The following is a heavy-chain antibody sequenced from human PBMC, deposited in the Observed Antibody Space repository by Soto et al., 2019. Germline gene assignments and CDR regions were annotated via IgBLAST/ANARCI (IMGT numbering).Heavy chain of an antibody. CDR1: GFTFSSYW. D-gene: IGHD3-10*01. Sequence: GGSLRVSCAASGFTFSSYWMSWGRQAPGKGLEWVANIKQDGSEKYYVDSVKGRFTISRDNAKNSLYLQMNSLRAEDTAVYYCARDRLLWFVKLPDYWGKETLVTLSS. CDR2: IKQDGSEK. CDR3: ARDRLLWFVKLPDY. V-gene: IGHV3-7*01. J-gene: IGHJ4*02.